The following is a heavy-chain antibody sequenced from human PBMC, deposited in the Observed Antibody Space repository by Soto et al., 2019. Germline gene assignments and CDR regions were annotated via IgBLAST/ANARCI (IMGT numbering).Heavy chain of an antibody. CDR1: GGSLNSHA. J-gene: IGHJ5*01. D-gene: IGHD3-10*01. CDR3: ARASRYYVSGLSWFDS. CDR2: IVPVLDTP. V-gene: IGHV1-69*11. Sequence: QVQLVQSGAEVKKPGSSVKVSCKASGGSLNSHAFSWVRRAPGQGLEWMGKIVPVLDTPNYAQKFQGRLTITADESTSTVYIELSSLTSEDTAVYYCARASRYYVSGLSWFDSWGQGTLVTVSS.